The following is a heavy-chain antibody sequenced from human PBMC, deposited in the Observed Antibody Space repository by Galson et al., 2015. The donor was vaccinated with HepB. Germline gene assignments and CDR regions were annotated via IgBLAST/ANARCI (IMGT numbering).Heavy chain of an antibody. V-gene: IGHV1-46*01. CDR1: GYTFTNYY. J-gene: IGHJ4*02. CDR3: ARAGNSNRGINSSDY. CDR2: INPSGGST. D-gene: IGHD1-14*01. Sequence: SVKVSCKASGYTFTNYYMHWVRQAPGQGLEWMGIINPSGGSTNYPQNFQGRVTMTRDTSTSTVYMEVSSLRSEDTAMYYCARAGNSNRGINSSDYWGQGTLLTVSS.